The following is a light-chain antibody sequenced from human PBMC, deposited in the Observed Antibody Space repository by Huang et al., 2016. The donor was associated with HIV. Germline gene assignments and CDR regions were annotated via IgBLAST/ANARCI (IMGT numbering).Light chain of an antibody. CDR2: AAS. J-gene: IGKJ1*01. V-gene: IGKV1-9*01. CDR1: QGISSY. Sequence: IQLTQSPSSLSASVGDRVTITCRASQGISSYLAWYQQKPGKAPKLPIYAASTLQSGVPSRFSGGGSGTDFTLTSSSLQPEDFATYHCQQLNSYPPTFGQGTRVEIK. CDR3: QQLNSYPPT.